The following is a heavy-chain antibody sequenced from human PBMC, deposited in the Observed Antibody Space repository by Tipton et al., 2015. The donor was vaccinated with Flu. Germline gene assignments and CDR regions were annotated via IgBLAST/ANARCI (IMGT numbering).Heavy chain of an antibody. Sequence: TLSLTCTVSGGSIGSGGDYWNWIRQPPGKGLEWIGYMYNNKYIKYNPSLEGRVTISVDTSKKQFSLQLRSVTSADTAVYYCARDPSLGMPDYFDYWGQGTLVTASS. CDR3: ARDPSLGMPDYFDY. V-gene: IGHV4-61*08. CDR1: GGSIGSGGDY. CDR2: MYNNKYI. J-gene: IGHJ4*02. D-gene: IGHD2-2*01.